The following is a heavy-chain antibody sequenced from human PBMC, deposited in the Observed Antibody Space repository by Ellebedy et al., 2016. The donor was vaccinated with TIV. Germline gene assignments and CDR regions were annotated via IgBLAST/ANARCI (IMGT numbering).Heavy chain of an antibody. CDR3: ARGGDIVTDLKHPDY. Sequence: AASVKVSCKASGYTFTNYDINWARQATGQGLEWMGYMNPNDGDSGYAQKFQGRVTMTRDTSINTAYMELSSLRSEDTAVYYCARGGDIVTDLKHPDYWGQGTLVTVSS. J-gene: IGHJ4*02. CDR2: MNPNDGDS. D-gene: IGHD1-26*01. CDR1: GYTFTNYD. V-gene: IGHV1-8*01.